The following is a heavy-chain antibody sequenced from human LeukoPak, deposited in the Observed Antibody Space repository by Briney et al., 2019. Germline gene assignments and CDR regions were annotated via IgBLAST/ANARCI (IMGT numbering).Heavy chain of an antibody. D-gene: IGHD3-22*01. CDR1: GFIINNNY. CDR2: IHINADT. J-gene: IGHJ3*01. V-gene: IGHV3-66*01. Sequence: GGSLRLSCVASGFIINNNYVSWVRQAPGRGLEWVSIIHINADTHYADSVKGRFTIYRDNSKNTLYLQMNSLRSEDTAVYYCARDGLDSSGPVAFDVWGQRAMVTVSS. CDR3: ARDGLDSSGPVAFDV.